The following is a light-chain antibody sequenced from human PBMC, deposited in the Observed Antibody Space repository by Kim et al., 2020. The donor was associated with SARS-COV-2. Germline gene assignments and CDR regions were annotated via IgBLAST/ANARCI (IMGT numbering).Light chain of an antibody. CDR3: LQLTDYPLT. Sequence: DIQMTQSPSSLSASVGDRVTIACRASQDIRKDLGWYQQEPGKAPKRLMYNASNLQSGVPSRFSGSGSGAEFTLTISSLQPEDFGTYYCLQLTDYPLTFGGGTKLEIK. J-gene: IGKJ4*01. CDR1: QDIRKD. V-gene: IGKV1-17*01. CDR2: NAS.